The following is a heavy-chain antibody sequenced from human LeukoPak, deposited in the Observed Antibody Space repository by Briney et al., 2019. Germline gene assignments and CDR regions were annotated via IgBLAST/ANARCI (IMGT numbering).Heavy chain of an antibody. J-gene: IGHJ6*04. D-gene: IGHD3-10*02. CDR3: AELGITMIGGV. CDR2: ISWNSGSI. CDR1: GFTFDDYG. Sequence: RPGGSLRLSCAASGFTFDDYGMSWVRQAPGKGLGWVSGISWNSGSIGYADSVKGRFTISRDNAKNSLYLQMNSLRAEDTAVYYCAELGITMIGGVWGKGTTVTISS. V-gene: IGHV3-20*04.